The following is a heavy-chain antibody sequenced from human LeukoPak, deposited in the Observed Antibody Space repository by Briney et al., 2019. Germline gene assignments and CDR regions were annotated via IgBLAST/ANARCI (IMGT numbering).Heavy chain of an antibody. Sequence: GRSLRLSCAASGFTFSSYTIHWVRQAPGKGLEWVSVTSYDGSNKYYADSVKGRFTISGDSSKNTLYLQMNSLRAEDTAVYYCAREVSAGNYFDYWGQGTLVTVSS. CDR2: TSYDGSNK. CDR1: GFTFSSYT. J-gene: IGHJ4*02. V-gene: IGHV3-30-3*01. D-gene: IGHD6-25*01. CDR3: AREVSAGNYFDY.